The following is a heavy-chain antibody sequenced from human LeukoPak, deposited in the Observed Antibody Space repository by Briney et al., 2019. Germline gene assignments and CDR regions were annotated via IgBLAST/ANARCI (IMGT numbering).Heavy chain of an antibody. J-gene: IGHJ4*02. CDR2: IYYSGST. V-gene: IGHV4-30-4*01. CDR3: ARSESDYGDFDY. D-gene: IGHD4-17*01. Sequence: SQTLSLTCTVSGGSISSGDYYWSWIRQPPGKGLEWIGYIYYSGSTYYNPPLKSRVTISVDTSKNQFSLKLSSVTAADTAVYYCARSESDYGDFDYWGQGTLVTVSS. CDR1: GGSISSGDYY.